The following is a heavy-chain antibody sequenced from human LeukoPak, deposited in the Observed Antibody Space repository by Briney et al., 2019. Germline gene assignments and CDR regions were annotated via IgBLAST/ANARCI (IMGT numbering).Heavy chain of an antibody. CDR3: ASALFCYYYLDV. Sequence: PSETLSLTCTVSGCSITNYYWTWVRQPPGKGLEWIGCFHCNGNTNYNPSLKSRLSITLDMYKNKFSLSLRSVTAADTAVYFCASALFCYYYLDVWGKGTTVTISS. D-gene: IGHD2-21*01. V-gene: IGHV4-59*01. CDR1: GCSITNYY. CDR2: FHCNGNT. J-gene: IGHJ6*03.